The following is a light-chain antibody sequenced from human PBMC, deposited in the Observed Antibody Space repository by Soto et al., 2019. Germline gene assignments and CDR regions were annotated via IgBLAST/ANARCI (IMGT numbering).Light chain of an antibody. CDR2: GAS. Sequence: EIVTTQSPASLSVSPGEGATLSCRASQTVASNLAWYQQKPGQAPRLLIHGASTRATGVPARFSGSGSGTDFTLTISSLQSEDFGVYYCQQYHNWPPQYTFGQGTKLQIK. J-gene: IGKJ2*01. CDR1: QTVASN. V-gene: IGKV3-15*01. CDR3: QQYHNWPPQYT.